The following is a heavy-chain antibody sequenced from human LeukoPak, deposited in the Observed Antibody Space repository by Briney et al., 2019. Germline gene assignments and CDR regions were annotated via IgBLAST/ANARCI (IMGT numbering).Heavy chain of an antibody. CDR1: GGSIKNYY. Sequence: SETLSLTCTVSGGSIKNYYWGWIRQPPGKGLEWIGSIYYSGSTYYNPSLKSRVTISVDTSKNQFSLKLSSVTAADTAVYYCASRPDYDFWSGYYMYYYYMDVWGKGTTVTVSS. V-gene: IGHV4-39*01. CDR3: ASRPDYDFWSGYYMYYYYMDV. D-gene: IGHD3-3*01. CDR2: IYYSGST. J-gene: IGHJ6*03.